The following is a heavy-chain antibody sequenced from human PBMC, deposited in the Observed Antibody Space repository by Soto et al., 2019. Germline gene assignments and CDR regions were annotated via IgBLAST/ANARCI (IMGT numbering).Heavy chain of an antibody. D-gene: IGHD2-21*01. J-gene: IGHJ4*02. CDR2: ISNTGRTT. CDR3: AKDSVRISYSAL. CDR1: GFTFSTSS. Sequence: LRLSCAASGFTFSTSSMSWVRQPPGKGLEWVSVISNTGRTTYYADSVNGRFTISRDNSKNTLYLHLNSLRAEDTAVYYCAKDSVRISYSALWGQGTLVTVSS. V-gene: IGHV3-23*01.